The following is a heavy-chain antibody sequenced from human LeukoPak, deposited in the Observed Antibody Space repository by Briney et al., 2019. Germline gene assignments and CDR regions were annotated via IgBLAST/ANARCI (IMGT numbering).Heavy chain of an antibody. D-gene: IGHD5-18*01. V-gene: IGHV3-30*18. CDR1: GFTFSSYG. J-gene: IGHJ4*02. CDR2: ISYDGSNK. Sequence: GGSLRLSCAASGFTFSSYGMHWVRQAPGKGLDWVAVISYDGSNKYYADSVKGRFTISRDNSKNTLYLQMNSLRAEGTAVYYCAKDLEEYSYGHENFDYWGQGTLVTVSS. CDR3: AKDLEEYSYGHENFDY.